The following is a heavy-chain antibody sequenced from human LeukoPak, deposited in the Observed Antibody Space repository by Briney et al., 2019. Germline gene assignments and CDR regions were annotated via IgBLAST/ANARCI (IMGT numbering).Heavy chain of an antibody. CDR2: IYYSGST. D-gene: IGHD3-9*01. CDR1: GGSISSYY. V-gene: IGHV4-59*01. J-gene: IGHJ6*02. Sequence: SETLSLTCTVSGGSISSYYWSWIRQPPGKGLEWIGSIYYSGSTNYNPSLKSRVTISVDTSKNQFSLKLSSVTAADTAVYYCARKTYDILTGYPYYYGMDVWGQGTTVTVSS. CDR3: ARKTYDILTGYPYYYGMDV.